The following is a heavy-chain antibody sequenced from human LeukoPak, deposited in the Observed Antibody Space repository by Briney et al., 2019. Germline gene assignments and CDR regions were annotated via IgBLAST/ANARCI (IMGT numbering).Heavy chain of an antibody. Sequence: SETLSLTCTVSGGSVSSGSYYWNWIRQPPGKGLEYIGYVSDSGSTNYNPSLKSRVTISVDTSKNQLSLKLTSVTAADTAVYYCARDILRNDGYNYDSWGQGTLVTVSS. V-gene: IGHV4-61*01. CDR1: GGSVSSGSYY. J-gene: IGHJ5*01. D-gene: IGHD5-24*01. CDR2: VSDSGST. CDR3: ARDILRNDGYNYDS.